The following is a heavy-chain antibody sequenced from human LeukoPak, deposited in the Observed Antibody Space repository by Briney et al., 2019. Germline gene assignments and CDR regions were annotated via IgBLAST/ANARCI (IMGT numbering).Heavy chain of an antibody. J-gene: IGHJ4*02. CDR3: ARDPGQYYDILTGYYTPYYFDY. CDR1: GYTFTSYG. Sequence: ASVKVSCKASGYTFTSYGISWFRQAPGQGLEWMGWISTYSADTDYAQKFQGRVTMTTETSTSTAYMELRSLISGDTAVYYCARDPGQYYDILTGYYTPYYFDYWGQGTLVTVSS. CDR2: ISTYSADT. V-gene: IGHV1-18*01. D-gene: IGHD3-9*01.